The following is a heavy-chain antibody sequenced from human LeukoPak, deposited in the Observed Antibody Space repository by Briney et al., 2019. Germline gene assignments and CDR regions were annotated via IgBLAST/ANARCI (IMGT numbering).Heavy chain of an antibody. V-gene: IGHV3-33*01. CDR3: ARDRHRIAVKDYGMDV. CDR1: GFTFSSYG. CDR2: IWYDGSNK. D-gene: IGHD6-13*01. Sequence: GGSLRLSCAASGFTFSSYGMHWVRQAPGKGLEWVAVIWYDGSNKYYADSVKGRFTISRDNSKDTLYLQMNSLRAEDTAVYYCARDRHRIAVKDYGMDVWGQGTTVTVSS. J-gene: IGHJ6*02.